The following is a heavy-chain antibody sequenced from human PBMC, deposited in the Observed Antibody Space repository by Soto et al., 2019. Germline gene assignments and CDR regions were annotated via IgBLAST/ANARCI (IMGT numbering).Heavy chain of an antibody. CDR2: VYQSGTT. V-gene: IGHV4-59*12. Sequence: SETLSLTCTVSRGSIGSYYWSWIRQPPGKGPEWIGYVYQSGTTNYNPSLESRVTISVDTSKNQFSLKLSSVTAADTAVYYCARTPSAWGQGTLVTVSS. CDR1: RGSIGSYY. CDR3: ARTPSA. J-gene: IGHJ5*02.